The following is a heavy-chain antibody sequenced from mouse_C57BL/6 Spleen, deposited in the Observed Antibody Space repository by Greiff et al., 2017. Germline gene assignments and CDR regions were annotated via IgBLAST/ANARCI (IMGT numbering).Heavy chain of an antibody. Sequence: EVQLQQSGPELVKPGASVKISCKASGYTFTDYYMNWVKQSHGKSLEWIGDINPNNGGTSYNQKFKGKATLTVDKSSSTAYMELRSLTSEDSAVYYCARGYYGSSYVRFAYWGQGTLVTVSA. CDR2: INPNNGGT. CDR1: GYTFTDYY. CDR3: ARGYYGSSYVRFAY. J-gene: IGHJ3*01. V-gene: IGHV1-26*01. D-gene: IGHD1-1*01.